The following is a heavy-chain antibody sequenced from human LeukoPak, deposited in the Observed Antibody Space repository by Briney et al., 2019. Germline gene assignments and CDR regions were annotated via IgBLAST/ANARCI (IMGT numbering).Heavy chain of an antibody. CDR3: ARGNGAFDY. Sequence: GGSLRLSCAASGFTVSSNYMSWVRQAPGKGLEWVSVIYSGGGTYDADSVKGRFTISRDNSKNTLHFQMNNLRPEDTAVYYCARGNGAFDYWGQGALVTVSS. V-gene: IGHV3-53*01. CDR1: GFTVSSNY. D-gene: IGHD2-8*01. J-gene: IGHJ4*02. CDR2: IYSGGGT.